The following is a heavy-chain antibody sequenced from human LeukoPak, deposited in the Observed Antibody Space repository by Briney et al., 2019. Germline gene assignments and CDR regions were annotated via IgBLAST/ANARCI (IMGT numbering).Heavy chain of an antibody. D-gene: IGHD6-19*01. V-gene: IGHV4-4*02. J-gene: IGHJ4*02. CDR2: IHHSGTT. Sequence: SETLSLTCDVSGGSISSSHWWSWVRQPAGKGLEWIGEIHHSGTTNYNPSLKSRVTISVDMSKNHFSLKVNSVTAADTAVYYCARVPLVAGSSGFCHSWGQGTLVTVSS. CDR3: ARVPLVAGSSGFCHS. CDR1: GGSISSSHW.